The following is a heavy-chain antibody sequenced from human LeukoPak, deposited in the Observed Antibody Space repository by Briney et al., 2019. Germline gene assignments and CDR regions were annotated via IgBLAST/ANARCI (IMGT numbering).Heavy chain of an antibody. Sequence: PGGSLRLSCAASGFTFSSYGMHWVRQAPGKGLEWVAFIRYDGSNKYYADSVKGRFTISRDNSKNTLYLQMNSLRAEDTALYYCAKDMGHYYDSSGYYRLHVNARVGFDYWGQGTLVTVSS. D-gene: IGHD3-22*01. CDR2: IRYDGSNK. CDR3: AKDMGHYYDSSGYYRLHVNARVGFDY. J-gene: IGHJ4*02. V-gene: IGHV3-30*02. CDR1: GFTFSSYG.